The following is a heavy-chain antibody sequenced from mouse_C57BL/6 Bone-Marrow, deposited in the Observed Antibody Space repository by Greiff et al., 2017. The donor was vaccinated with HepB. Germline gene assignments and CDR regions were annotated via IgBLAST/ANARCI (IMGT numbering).Heavy chain of an antibody. CDR3: ARPFLTSAWFAY. V-gene: IGHV5-2*01. CDR2: INSDGGST. D-gene: IGHD1-1*01. Sequence: EVQLKESGGGLVQPGESLKLSCESNEYEFPSHDMSWVRKTPEKRLELVAAINSDGGSTYYPDTMERRFIISIDNTKKTLYLQRSSLRSEDTALYYCARPFLTSAWFAYWGQGTLVTVSA. CDR1: EYEFPSHD. J-gene: IGHJ3*01.